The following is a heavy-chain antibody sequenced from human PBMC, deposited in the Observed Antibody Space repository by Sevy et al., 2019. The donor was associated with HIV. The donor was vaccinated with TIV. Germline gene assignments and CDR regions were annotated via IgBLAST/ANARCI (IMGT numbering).Heavy chain of an antibody. J-gene: IGHJ6*03. V-gene: IGHV3-30*03. CDR1: GFTFSSYD. CDR2: ISYDGSNK. Sequence: GGSLRLSCAAPGFTFSSYDMHWVRQAPGKGLEGGAVISYDGSNKFYLESVKGRFTMSKENSKSTLYWQLSSLRAEDTAVYYCARVALTFGGDPYDKHYFMDVWGKGTTVTVSS. D-gene: IGHD3-16*01. CDR3: ARVALTFGGDPYDKHYFMDV.